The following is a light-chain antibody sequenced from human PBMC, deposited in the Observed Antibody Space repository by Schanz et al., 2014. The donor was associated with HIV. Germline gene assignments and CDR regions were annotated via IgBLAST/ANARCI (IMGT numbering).Light chain of an antibody. CDR2: ATS. Sequence: EIVLTQSPGTLSLSPGERAALSCRASQRLSSSYLAWYQQKRDQPPRLVIYATSTRAAGIPDRFSGTGSGTDFTLTISRLEPEDVAVYSCQQYSTSPRTFGQGTKVEIK. V-gene: IGKV3-20*01. CDR1: QRLSSSY. J-gene: IGKJ1*01. CDR3: QQYSTSPRT.